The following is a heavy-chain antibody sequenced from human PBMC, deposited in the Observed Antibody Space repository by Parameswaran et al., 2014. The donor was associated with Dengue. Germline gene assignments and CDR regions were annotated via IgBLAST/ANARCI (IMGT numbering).Heavy chain of an antibody. CDR2: ISGSGGST. Sequence: VRQAPGKGLEWVSAISGSGGSTYYADSVKGRFTISRDNSKNTLYLQMNSLRAEDTAVYYCAKERRGRGDYWYFDLWGRGTLVTVSS. J-gene: IGHJ2*01. V-gene: IGHV3-23*01. CDR3: AKERRGRGDYWYFDL. D-gene: IGHD3-10*01.